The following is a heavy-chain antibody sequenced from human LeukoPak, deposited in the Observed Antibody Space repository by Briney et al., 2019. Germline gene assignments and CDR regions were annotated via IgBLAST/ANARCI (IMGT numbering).Heavy chain of an antibody. CDR3: ARGPSLFFDWLCPDY. Sequence: ASVKVSCKASGYTFSNYAIHWVRQAPGQRLEWMGWINAGNGNTKYSQKFQGRVTITRDTSANTAYMELSSLRSEDTAVYYCARGPSLFFDWLCPDYWGQGTLVTVSS. V-gene: IGHV1-3*01. J-gene: IGHJ4*02. CDR2: INAGNGNT. CDR1: GYTFSNYA. D-gene: IGHD3/OR15-3a*01.